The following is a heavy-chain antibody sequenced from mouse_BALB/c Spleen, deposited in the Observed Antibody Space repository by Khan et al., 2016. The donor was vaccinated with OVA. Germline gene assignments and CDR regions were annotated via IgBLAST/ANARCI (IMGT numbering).Heavy chain of an antibody. V-gene: IGHV1-69*02. Sequence: QVQLQQPGAELVRPGASVKLSCKASGYTFTSYWINWVIQRPGQGLEWIGNIYPSDSYTNYNQTFKDQATLTVDKSSSTAYMQLSSPTSEDSAVYYCTRSLHYFGSSHDNRGQATTLIVSA. CDR1: GYTFTSYW. CDR2: IYPSDSYT. D-gene: IGHD1-1*01. CDR3: TRSLHYFGSSHDN. J-gene: IGHJ2*01.